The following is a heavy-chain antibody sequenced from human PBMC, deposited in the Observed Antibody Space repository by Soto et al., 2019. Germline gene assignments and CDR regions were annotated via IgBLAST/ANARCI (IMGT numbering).Heavy chain of an antibody. J-gene: IGHJ6*02. V-gene: IGHV1-69*13. D-gene: IGHD3-10*01. CDR1: GGTFSSYA. CDR2: IIPILGTA. CDR3: ARKRGGYYYYGMDV. Sequence: SVKVSCKASGGTFSSYAISWVRRAPGQGLEWMGGIIPILGTANYAQKFQGRVTITADESTSTAYMELSSLRSEDTAVYYCARKRGGYYYYGMDVWGQGTTVTVSS.